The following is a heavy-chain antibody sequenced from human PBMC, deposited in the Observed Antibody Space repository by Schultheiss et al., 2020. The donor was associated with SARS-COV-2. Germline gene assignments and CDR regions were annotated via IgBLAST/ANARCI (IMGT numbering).Heavy chain of an antibody. D-gene: IGHD2-15*01. J-gene: IGHJ4*02. CDR3: ASIGYCSGGSCSPRG. V-gene: IGHV4-39*01. CDR2: IYYSGST. Sequence: SETLSLTCAVYGGSFSGYYWGWIRQPPGKGLEWIGSIYYSGSTYYNPSLKSRVTISVDTSKNQFSLKLSSVTAADTAVYYCASIGYCSGGSCSPRGWGQGTLVTVSS. CDR1: GGSFSGYY.